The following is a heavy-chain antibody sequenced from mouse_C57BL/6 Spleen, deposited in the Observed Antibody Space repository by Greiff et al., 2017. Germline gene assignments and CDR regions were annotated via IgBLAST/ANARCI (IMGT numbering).Heavy chain of an antibody. CDR3: AREEKLDYYGSSYEGWFAY. D-gene: IGHD1-1*01. J-gene: IGHJ3*01. Sequence: EVKLMESGGGLVKPGGSLKLSCAASGFTFSSYAMSWVRQTPEKRLEWVATISDGGSYTYYPDNVKGRFTISRDNAKNNLYLQMSHLKSEDTAMYYCAREEKLDYYGSSYEGWFAYWGQGTLVTVSA. CDR1: GFTFSSYA. CDR2: ISDGGSYT. V-gene: IGHV5-4*01.